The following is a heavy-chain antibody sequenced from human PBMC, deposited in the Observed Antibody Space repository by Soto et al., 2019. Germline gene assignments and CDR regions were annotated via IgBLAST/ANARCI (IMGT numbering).Heavy chain of an antibody. D-gene: IGHD3-9*01. J-gene: IGHJ4*02. CDR3: ARGYYDILTVYYNPKVPFRPFDD. V-gene: IGHV4-39*01. CDR1: GGSISSSSYY. CDR2: IYYSGST. Sequence: SETLSLTCTVSGGSISSSSYYWGWIRQPPGKGLEWIGSIYYSGSTYYNPSLKSRVTISVDTSKNQFSLKLSSVTAADTAVYYCARGYYDILTVYYNPKVPFRPFDDWGQGSLVTVSS.